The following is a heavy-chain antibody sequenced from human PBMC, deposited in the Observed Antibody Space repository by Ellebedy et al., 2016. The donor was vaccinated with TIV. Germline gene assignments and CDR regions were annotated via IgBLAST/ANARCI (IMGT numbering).Heavy chain of an antibody. D-gene: IGHD4-23*01. V-gene: IGHV3-23*01. Sequence: GESLKISCAASGLTFSSHAMSWVRQAPGKGLEWVSSISDNGDNTYYADSVKGRFTISIDNSKNTLYLQMNSLRAEDTAVNYCARDPVGVGPAFDIWGQGTMVTVSS. J-gene: IGHJ3*02. CDR1: GLTFSSHA. CDR2: ISDNGDNT. CDR3: ARDPVGVGPAFDI.